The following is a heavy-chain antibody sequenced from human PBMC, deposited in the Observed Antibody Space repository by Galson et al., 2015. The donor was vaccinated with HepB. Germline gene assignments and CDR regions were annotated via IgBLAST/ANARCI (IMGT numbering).Heavy chain of an antibody. CDR2: INPNSGGT. J-gene: IGHJ3*02. D-gene: IGHD6-19*01. V-gene: IGHV1-2*04. CDR1: GYTFTGYY. CDR3: ARVRSSGWTDAFDI. Sequence: SVKVSCKASGYTFTGYYMHWVRQAPGQGLEWMGWINPNSGGTNYAQKFQGWVTMTRDTSISTAYMELSRLRSDDTAVYYCARVRSSGWTDAFDIWGQGTMVTVSS.